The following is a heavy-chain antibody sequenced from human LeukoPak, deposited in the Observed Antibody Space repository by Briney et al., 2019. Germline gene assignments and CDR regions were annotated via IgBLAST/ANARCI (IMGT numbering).Heavy chain of an antibody. CDR1: GFTFSSYA. CDR3: ATYSGAHHKTFDD. Sequence: GGSLRLSCAASGFTFSSYAMSWVRQAPGKGLEWVSAISGSGGSTSYADSVKGRFTISRDNSKNTLYLPMNSLRAEDTAVYYCATYSGAHHKTFDDWGQGTLVTVSS. J-gene: IGHJ4*02. V-gene: IGHV3-23*01. D-gene: IGHD1-26*01. CDR2: ISGSGGST.